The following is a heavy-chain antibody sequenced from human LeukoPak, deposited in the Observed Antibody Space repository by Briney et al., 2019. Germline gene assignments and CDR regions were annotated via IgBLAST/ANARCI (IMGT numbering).Heavy chain of an antibody. CDR3: ATLSEVVVPAAISWFDP. CDR2: FDPEDGET. J-gene: IGHJ5*02. CDR1: GCTLTELS. V-gene: IGHV1-24*01. Sequence: ASVKVSCKVSGCTLTELSMHWVRQAPGKGLEWMGGFDPEDGETIYAQKFQGRVTMTEDTSTDTAYMELSSLRSEDTAVYYCATLSEVVVPAAISWFDPWGQGTLVTVSS. D-gene: IGHD2-2*01.